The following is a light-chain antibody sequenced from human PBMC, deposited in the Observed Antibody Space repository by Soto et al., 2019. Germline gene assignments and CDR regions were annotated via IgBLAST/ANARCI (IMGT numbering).Light chain of an antibody. J-gene: IGKJ1*01. CDR3: QHYGGLWT. Sequence: DIQMTQSPSTLSASVGDRVTITCRASQSITNRLAWHQRKPGKAPQVLIFDASNLESGVPSRFSGSGSGTEFSLTITSLQPDDFATYYCQHYGGLWTFGQGTKVDIK. CDR1: QSITNR. CDR2: DAS. V-gene: IGKV1-5*01.